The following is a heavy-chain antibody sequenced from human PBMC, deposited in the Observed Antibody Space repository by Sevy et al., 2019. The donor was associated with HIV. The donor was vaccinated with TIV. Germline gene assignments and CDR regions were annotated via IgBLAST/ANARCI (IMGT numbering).Heavy chain of an antibody. Sequence: GGSLRLSCAASGFALNSFAMHWVRQTPDKGLEWLAVLSYDAADTYYADSVKGRFSISRDNSKNTLYLQMNSLRAEDTAVYYCARVGGWEVGSLDNWFDPWGQGTLVTVSS. J-gene: IGHJ5*02. V-gene: IGHV3-30*07. CDR3: ARVGGWEVGSLDNWFDP. CDR2: LSYDAADT. D-gene: IGHD1-26*01. CDR1: GFALNSFA.